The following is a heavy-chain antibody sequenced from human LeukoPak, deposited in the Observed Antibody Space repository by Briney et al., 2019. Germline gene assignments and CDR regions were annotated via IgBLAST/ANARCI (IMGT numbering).Heavy chain of an antibody. D-gene: IGHD3-16*01. J-gene: IGHJ4*02. CDR2: IDPSDSYT. CDR1: GYSFTSYW. Sequence: GESLKISCKGSGYSFTSYWISWVRQMPGKGLEWMGRIDPSDSYTNYSPSFQGHVSISADKSISTAYLQWSSLKASDTAMYFCGRGRGKDDYWGQGTLVTVSS. V-gene: IGHV5-10-1*01. CDR3: GRGRGKDDY.